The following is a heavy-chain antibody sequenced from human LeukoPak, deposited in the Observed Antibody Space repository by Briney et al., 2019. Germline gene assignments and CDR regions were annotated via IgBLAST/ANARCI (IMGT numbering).Heavy chain of an antibody. CDR2: IYTSGST. CDR3: AGRDY. D-gene: IGHD1-26*01. V-gene: IGHV4-4*07. Sequence: SETLSLTCTVSGGSISSYYWSWIRQPAGKGLKWIGVIYTSGSTTYNPSLKSRVTMSVDKSKNQFSLKLTSVTAADTAVYYCAGRDYWGQGTLVTVSS. J-gene: IGHJ4*02. CDR1: GGSISSYY.